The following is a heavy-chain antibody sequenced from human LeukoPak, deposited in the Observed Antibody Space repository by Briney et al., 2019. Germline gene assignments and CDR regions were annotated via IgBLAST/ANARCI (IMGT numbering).Heavy chain of an antibody. J-gene: IGHJ4*02. CDR2: IYYSGST. CDR3: AGDHDSSGYALYY. CDR1: GGYISSYY. D-gene: IGHD3-22*01. Sequence: SETLSLTCTVSGGYISSYYWSWIRQPPGKGLEWIGYIYYSGSTNYNPSLKSRVTISVDTSKNQFSLKLSSVTAADTAVYYCAGDHDSSGYALYYWGQGTLVTVSS. V-gene: IGHV4-59*01.